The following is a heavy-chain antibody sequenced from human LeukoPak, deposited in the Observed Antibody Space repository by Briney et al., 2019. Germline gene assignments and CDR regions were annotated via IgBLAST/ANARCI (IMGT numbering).Heavy chain of an antibody. V-gene: IGHV4-34*01. Sequence: SETLSLTCAFYLGSWSGDYWSCIRQPPGKGLKLTGESTHSGLTNYNPSLKSRVTISVDTSKHQFSLKLSSVTAADTAVYYFVKHKTAYDILTGYYRAGSGFDYWGQGTLVTVSS. D-gene: IGHD3-9*01. CDR2: STHSGLT. CDR1: LGSWSGDY. J-gene: IGHJ4*02. CDR3: VKHKTAYDILTGYYRAGSGFDY.